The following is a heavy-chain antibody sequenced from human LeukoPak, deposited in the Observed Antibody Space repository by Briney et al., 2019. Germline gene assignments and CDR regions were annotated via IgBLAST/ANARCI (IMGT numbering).Heavy chain of an antibody. D-gene: IGHD3-16*02. J-gene: IGHJ4*02. CDR2: ISGSGGST. V-gene: IGHV3-23*01. CDR1: GFTFSSYS. CDR3: AKDSITFGGVIVQDFDY. Sequence: PGGSLRLSCAASGFTFSSYSMNWVRQAPGKGLEWVSAISGSGGSTYYADSVKGRFTISRDNSKNTLYLQMNSLRAEDTAVYYCAKDSITFGGVIVQDFDYWGQGTLVTVSS.